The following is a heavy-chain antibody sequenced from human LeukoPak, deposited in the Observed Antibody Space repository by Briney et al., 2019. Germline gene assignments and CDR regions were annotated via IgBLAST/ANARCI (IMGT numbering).Heavy chain of an antibody. Sequence: GSLRLSCAASGFTFSSYWMSWVRQAPGKGLEWVANIKQDGSEKYYVDSVKGRFTISRDNAKNSLYLQMNSLRAEDTAVYYCARVRSGSYTGAFDIWGQGTMVTVSS. D-gene: IGHD1-26*01. CDR2: IKQDGSEK. V-gene: IGHV3-7*04. J-gene: IGHJ3*02. CDR1: GFTFSSYW. CDR3: ARVRSGSYTGAFDI.